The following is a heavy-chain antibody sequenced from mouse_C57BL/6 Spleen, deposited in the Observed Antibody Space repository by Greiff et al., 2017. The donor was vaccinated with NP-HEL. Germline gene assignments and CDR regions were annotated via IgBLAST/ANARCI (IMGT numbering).Heavy chain of an antibody. CDR2: IHPNSGST. J-gene: IGHJ3*01. CDR3: ARLIYYDYSFAY. CDR1: GYTFTSYW. V-gene: IGHV1-64*01. D-gene: IGHD2-4*01. Sequence: QVQLQQPGAELVKPGASVTLSCKASGYTFTSYWMHWVKQRPGQGLEWIGMIHPNSGSTNYNEKFKSKATLTVDKSSSTAYMQLSSLTSEDSAVYYCARLIYYDYSFAYWGQGTLVTVSA.